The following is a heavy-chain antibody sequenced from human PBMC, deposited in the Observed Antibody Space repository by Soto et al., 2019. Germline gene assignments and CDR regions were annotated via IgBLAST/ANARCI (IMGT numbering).Heavy chain of an antibody. CDR3: ARGGGYAVDY. CDR2: ISNSSGNT. CDR1: GYTFTSNS. J-gene: IGHJ4*02. Sequence: QVQLVQSGSELRKPGASVKVSCKASGYTFTSNSITWVRQAPGQGLEWMGWISNSSGNTKFAQKFQGRVTLTTDTSTSTAYMELTSLRSDDTAVYYCARGGGYAVDYWGQGPLVTVST. V-gene: IGHV1-18*04. D-gene: IGHD5-12*01.